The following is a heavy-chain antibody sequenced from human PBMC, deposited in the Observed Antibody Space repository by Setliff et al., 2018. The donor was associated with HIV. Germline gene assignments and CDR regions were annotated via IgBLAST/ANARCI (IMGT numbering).Heavy chain of an antibody. D-gene: IGHD6-19*01. J-gene: IGHJ3*02. CDR2: IYTSGST. CDR3: ARAGYYSGWSGLDI. CDR1: GGSFSGYY. V-gene: IGHV4-59*10. Sequence: SETLSLTCAVYGGSFSGYYWSWIRQPAGKGLEWIGRIYTSGSTNYNPSLKSRVTISVDTSKNQFSLKLSSVSAADTAVYYCARAGYYSGWSGLDIWGQGTMVTVSS.